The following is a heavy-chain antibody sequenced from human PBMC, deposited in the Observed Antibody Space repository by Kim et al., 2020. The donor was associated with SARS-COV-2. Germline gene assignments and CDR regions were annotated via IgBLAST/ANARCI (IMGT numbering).Heavy chain of an antibody. D-gene: IGHD5-18*01. V-gene: IGHV1-69*13. J-gene: IGHJ5*02. CDR3: SICQIDSPTYSRFYR. CDR2: ITAYGCPP. Sequence: SVKVSCKASGGIFTTYPIIWVRQAPGQRLELMGRITAYGCPPNYAQKFHGRVTISAVESTTTVYIPLSSVTSEDTAVYCCSICQIDSPTYSRFYRWGQG. CDR1: GGIFTTYP.